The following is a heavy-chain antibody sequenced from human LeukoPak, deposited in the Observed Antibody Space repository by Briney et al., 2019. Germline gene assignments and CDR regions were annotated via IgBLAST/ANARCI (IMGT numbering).Heavy chain of an antibody. D-gene: IGHD3-16*02. Sequence: ASVKVSFKASGGTFISYAISWVRQAPGQGLEWMGRINPNSGGRNYAQKFQGRVSMTRDTSISTAYMELSRLRSHATAVYCCAMGSGGMITFGGVIVSWFDPWGQGTLVTVSP. CDR2: INPNSGGR. CDR3: AMGSGGMITFGGVIVSWFDP. J-gene: IGHJ5*02. CDR1: GGTFISYA. V-gene: IGHV1-2*06.